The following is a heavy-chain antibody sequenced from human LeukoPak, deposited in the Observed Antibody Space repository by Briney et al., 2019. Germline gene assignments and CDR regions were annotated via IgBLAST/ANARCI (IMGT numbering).Heavy chain of an antibody. J-gene: IGHJ6*03. CDR2: IYYSGST. D-gene: IGHD2-15*01. Sequence: PSETLSLTCTVSGGSISSYYWSWIRQPPGKGLEWIGYIYYSGSTNYNPSLKSRVTISVDTSKNQFSLKLSSVTAADTAVYYCARGLLQGDHYYYYMDVWGKGTTVTVSS. V-gene: IGHV4-59*01. CDR1: GGSISSYY. CDR3: ARGLLQGDHYYYYMDV.